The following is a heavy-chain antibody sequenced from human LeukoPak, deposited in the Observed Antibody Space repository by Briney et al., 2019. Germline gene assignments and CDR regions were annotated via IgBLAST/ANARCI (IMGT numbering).Heavy chain of an antibody. V-gene: IGHV3-48*01. D-gene: IGHD5-24*01. CDR1: GFTFSTFS. J-gene: IGHJ4*02. Sequence: PGGSLRLSCAASGFTFSTFSMNWVRQAPGKGLEWVSYIGSSSTPIYYADSVKGRFTISRDNAKNSLYLQIHSLRVEDTAVYYCARIVPDHIEMATESYWGQGTLVTVSS. CDR2: IGSSSTPI. CDR3: ARIVPDHIEMATESY.